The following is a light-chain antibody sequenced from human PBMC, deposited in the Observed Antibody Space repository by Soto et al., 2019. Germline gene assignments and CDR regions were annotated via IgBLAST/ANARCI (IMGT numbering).Light chain of an antibody. V-gene: IGLV2-14*01. CDR1: SSDVGGYNY. Sequence: QSALTQPASVSGSPGQAITISCTGTSSDVGGYNYVSWYRHHPGKAPKLMIYEVGNRPSGVSNRLSGSKSGDTASLTISGLQAEDEADYYCTSYTSSSTLVFGGGTKLTVL. CDR2: EVG. CDR3: TSYTSSSTLV. J-gene: IGLJ2*01.